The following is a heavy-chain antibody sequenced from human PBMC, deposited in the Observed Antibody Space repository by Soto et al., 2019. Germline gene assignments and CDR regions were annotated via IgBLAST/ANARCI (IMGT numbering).Heavy chain of an antibody. Sequence: QVQLVESGGGVVQPGTSLRVSCVGSGFTFRSYVIHWVRQAPGKGLEWVALTSYDGSDKYYGDSVRGRFTISRDNSSNTVDLEMDSLRLEATALYYCARWGTTGGLDVWGQGTLVSVSS. CDR2: TSYDGSDK. J-gene: IGHJ1*01. V-gene: IGHV3-33*01. CDR3: ARWGTTGGLDV. CDR1: GFTFRSYV. D-gene: IGHD3-16*01.